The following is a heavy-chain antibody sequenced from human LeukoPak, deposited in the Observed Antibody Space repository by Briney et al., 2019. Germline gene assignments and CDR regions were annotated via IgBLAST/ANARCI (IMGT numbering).Heavy chain of an antibody. D-gene: IGHD3-10*01. Sequence: DSVKVSCKASGYTFTGSGRYLYWLRQAPGQGLECVGWIHPNNGATLYAQKFQGRVAMTTDTSISTAYMELSRLRPDDTAMYYCARDGPAQMVDFDYWGQGTLVTVSS. CDR3: ARDGPAQMVDFDY. V-gene: IGHV1-2*02. J-gene: IGHJ4*02. CDR2: IHPNNGAT. CDR1: GYTFTGSGRY.